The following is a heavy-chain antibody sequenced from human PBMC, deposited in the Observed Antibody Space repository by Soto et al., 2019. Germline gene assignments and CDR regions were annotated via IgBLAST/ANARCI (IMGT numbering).Heavy chain of an antibody. CDR2: IYYSGST. CDR1: GGSISSGGYY. V-gene: IGHV4-31*03. D-gene: IGHD3-3*01. J-gene: IGHJ5*02. CDR3: AREHHDFWSGPSWFDP. Sequence: SETLSLTCTVSGGSISSGGYYWSWIRQHPGKGLEWIGYIYYSGSTYYNPSLKSRVTISVDTSKNQFSLKLSSVTAADTAVYYCAREHHDFWSGPSWFDPWGQGTLVTVSS.